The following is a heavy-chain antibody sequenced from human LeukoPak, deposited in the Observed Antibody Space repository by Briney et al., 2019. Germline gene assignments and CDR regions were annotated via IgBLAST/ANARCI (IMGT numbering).Heavy chain of an antibody. CDR3: AKTRPLDSSSWSHGDY. CDR1: GFTFSSYA. Sequence: GGSLRLSCAASGFTFSSYAMSWVRQAPGKGLKWVSAISGSGDSTYYGDSVKGRFTISRDNSKNTLYLQMNSLRAEDTAVYYCAKTRPLDSSSWSHGDYWGQGTLVTVSS. CDR2: ISGSGDST. D-gene: IGHD6-13*01. J-gene: IGHJ4*02. V-gene: IGHV3-23*01.